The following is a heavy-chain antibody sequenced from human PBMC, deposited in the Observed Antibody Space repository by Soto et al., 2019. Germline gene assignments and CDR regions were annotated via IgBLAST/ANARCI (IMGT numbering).Heavy chain of an antibody. CDR3: ARGSVDIMATITT. CDR2: ISSSSRYI. V-gene: IGHV3-21*01. Sequence: EVQLVESGGGLVKPGGSLRLSCAASGFTFSSYSMNWVRQAPGKGLEWVSSISSSSRYIYYADSVKGRFTISRDNAKNSLSLQMNSLRAEDTAVYYCARGSVDIMATITTWCQGTLVTVSS. J-gene: IGHJ5*02. D-gene: IGHD5-12*01. CDR1: GFTFSSYS.